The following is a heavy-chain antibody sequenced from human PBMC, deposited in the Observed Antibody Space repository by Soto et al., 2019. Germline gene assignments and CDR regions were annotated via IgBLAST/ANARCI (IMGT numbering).Heavy chain of an antibody. CDR1: GYTFTSYG. V-gene: IGHV1-18*01. CDR2: ISAYNGNT. Sequence: ASVKVSCKASGYTFTSYGISWVRQAPGQGLEWMGWISAYNGNTNYAQKLQGRVTMTTDTSTSTAYMELRSLRSDDTAVYYCARDGDSSGYYYFYFDSWGQGILVTVSS. D-gene: IGHD3-22*01. J-gene: IGHJ4*02. CDR3: ARDGDSSGYYYFYFDS.